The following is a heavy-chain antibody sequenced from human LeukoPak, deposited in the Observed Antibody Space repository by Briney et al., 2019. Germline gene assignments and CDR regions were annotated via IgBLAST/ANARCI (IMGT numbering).Heavy chain of an antibody. J-gene: IGHJ4*02. V-gene: IGHV4-39*01. CDR3: ASLVAAGYDSISG. CDR1: GGSISSSSYY. CDR2: IYYSGST. D-gene: IGHD3-16*01. Sequence: SETLSLTCTVSGGSISSSSYYWGWIRQPPGKGLEWIGSIYYSGSTYYNPSLKSRVTISVDTSKNQFSLKLSSVTAADTAVYYCASLVAAGYDSISGWGQGTLVTVSS.